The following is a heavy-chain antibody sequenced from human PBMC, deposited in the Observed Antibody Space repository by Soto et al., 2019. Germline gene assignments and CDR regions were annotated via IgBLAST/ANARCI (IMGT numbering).Heavy chain of an antibody. Sequence: AGESLKISCKVSGYSFTSYWIGCVRQMPGKGLEWMGIIYPGDPDTRYSPSFQGQVTISADKSISTAYLQGSSLKASDTAMYYCARQTYYYGMDVWGQGTTVTVSS. CDR2: IYPGDPDT. J-gene: IGHJ6*02. CDR3: ARQTYYYGMDV. CDR1: GYSFTSYW. V-gene: IGHV5-51*01.